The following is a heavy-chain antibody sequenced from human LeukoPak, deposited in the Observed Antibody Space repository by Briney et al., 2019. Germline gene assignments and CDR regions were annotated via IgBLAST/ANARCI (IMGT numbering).Heavy chain of an antibody. Sequence: SETLSLTCAVSGGSISSGGYSWSWIRQPPGKGLEWIGYIYYSGSTYYNPSLKSRVTISVDTSKNQFSLKLSSVTAADTAVYYCARDTDPGYFDYWGQGTLVTVSS. CDR3: ARDTDPGYFDY. J-gene: IGHJ4*02. CDR2: IYYSGST. CDR1: GGSISSGGYS. V-gene: IGHV4-30-4*07.